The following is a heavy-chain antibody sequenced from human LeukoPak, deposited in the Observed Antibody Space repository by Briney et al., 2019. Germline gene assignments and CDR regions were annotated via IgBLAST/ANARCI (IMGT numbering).Heavy chain of an antibody. Sequence: GASVTVSCTASGYTFTSHGISWVRQAPGQGLEWMGWISAYNGNTNYAQKLQGRVTMTTDTSTSTAYMELRSLRSDDTAVYYCARKDIVVVPAAHYYGMDVWGQGTTVTVSS. V-gene: IGHV1-18*01. D-gene: IGHD2-2*01. CDR2: ISAYNGNT. CDR1: GYTFTSHG. J-gene: IGHJ6*02. CDR3: ARKDIVVVPAAHYYGMDV.